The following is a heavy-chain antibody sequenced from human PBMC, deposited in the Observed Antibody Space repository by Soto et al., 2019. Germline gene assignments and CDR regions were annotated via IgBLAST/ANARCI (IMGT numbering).Heavy chain of an antibody. D-gene: IGHD2-2*01. CDR1: GFSLSTSGVG. CDR2: IYWDDDK. J-gene: IGHJ5*02. V-gene: IGHV2-5*02. Sequence: SGPTLVNPTQPLTLTCTFSGFSLSTSGVGVGWIRQPPGKALEWLALIYWDDDKRYSPSLKSRLTITKDTPKNQVGLTMTNMDPMDTATYYCAHRHVVVVPAARYRWNWFDPWGQGTLVTVSS. CDR3: AHRHVVVVPAARYRWNWFDP.